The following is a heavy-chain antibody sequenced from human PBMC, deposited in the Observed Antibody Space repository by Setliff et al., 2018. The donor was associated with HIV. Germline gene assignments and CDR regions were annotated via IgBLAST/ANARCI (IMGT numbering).Heavy chain of an antibody. J-gene: IGHJ4*02. D-gene: IGHD6-19*01. CDR1: GFTFSTYW. CDR2: ISGTGTST. Sequence: AGGSLRLSCAASGFTFSTYWMHWVRQAPAKGLVWVSGISGTGTSTYYADSIKGRFTISRDNSQNTLYLQMNSLRAEDTAVDYCAKDPPLSYSSGWYYFDYWGQGSLVTVSS. CDR3: AKDPPLSYSSGWYYFDY. V-gene: IGHV3-23*01.